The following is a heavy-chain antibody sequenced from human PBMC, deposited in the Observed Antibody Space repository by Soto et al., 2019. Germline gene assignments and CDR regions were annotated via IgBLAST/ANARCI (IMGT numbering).Heavy chain of an antibody. Sequence: ETLSLTCTVSGVSIISSSYYLGWIRQPPGKGLEWIGSIYYSGSTYYNPSLKSRVTISVDTSKNQFSLKLSSVTAADTAVYYCARLRMTTVTNYFDYWGQGTLVTVSS. CDR3: ARLRMTTVTNYFDY. V-gene: IGHV4-39*01. J-gene: IGHJ4*02. CDR1: GVSIISSSYY. D-gene: IGHD4-17*01. CDR2: IYYSGST.